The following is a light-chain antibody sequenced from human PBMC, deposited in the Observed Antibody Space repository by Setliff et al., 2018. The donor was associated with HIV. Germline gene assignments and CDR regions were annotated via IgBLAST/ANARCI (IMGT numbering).Light chain of an antibody. J-gene: IGLJ1*01. V-gene: IGLV2-14*01. Sequence: QSVLTQPASVSGSPGQSITISCTGTSSDVGGYDYVSWYQQHLDKAPKLMIYEVSNRPSGVSNRFSGSKSGSTASLTISGLQAEDEADYYCSSWTGSSTLMFGTGTKVTVL. CDR2: EVS. CDR3: SSWTGSSTLM. CDR1: SSDVGGYDY.